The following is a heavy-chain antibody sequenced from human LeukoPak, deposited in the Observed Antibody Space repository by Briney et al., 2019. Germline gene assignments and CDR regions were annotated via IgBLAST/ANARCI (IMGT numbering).Heavy chain of an antibody. J-gene: IGHJ4*02. CDR3: AKGYSYSYTHYFDY. D-gene: IGHD3-16*01. V-gene: IGHV3-9*01. CDR1: GLIFDDYA. Sequence: GGSLRLYCAASGLIFDDYAMHWVRQAPGKGLEWVSGISWNSGSIGYADSVKGRFTISRDSAKNSLYLQMNSLRAEDSALYYCAKGYSYSYTHYFDYWGQGILVTVSS. CDR2: ISWNSGSI.